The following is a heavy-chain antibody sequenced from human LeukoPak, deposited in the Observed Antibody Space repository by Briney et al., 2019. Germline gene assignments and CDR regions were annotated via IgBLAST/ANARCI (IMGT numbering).Heavy chain of an antibody. Sequence: PSETLSLTCTVSGGSVSSYCWSWIRQPPGKGLEWIGYIHYSGSTNYKSSLKSRVTISVDASKNQFSLKLRYVTAADTAVYYCARRPVVVAVGDALDIWGQGTTVTVSS. CDR3: ARRPVVVAVGDALDI. CDR2: IHYSGST. D-gene: IGHD2-15*01. V-gene: IGHV4-59*08. J-gene: IGHJ3*02. CDR1: GGSVSSYC.